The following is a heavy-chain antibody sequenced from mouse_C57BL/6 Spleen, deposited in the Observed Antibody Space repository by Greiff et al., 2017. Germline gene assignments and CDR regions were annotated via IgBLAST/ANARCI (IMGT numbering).Heavy chain of an antibody. CDR3: ARERTIYYYGSRYFDV. CDR1: GYSITSGYD. Sequence: EVQLQESGPGMVKPSQSLSLTCTVTGYSITSGYDWHWIRHFPGNKLEWMGYISYSGSTNYNPSLKSGISITQDTSKNHFFLKLNSVTTEDTATYYCARERTIYYYGSRYFDVWGTGTTVTVSS. V-gene: IGHV3-1*01. CDR2: ISYSGST. J-gene: IGHJ1*03. D-gene: IGHD1-1*01.